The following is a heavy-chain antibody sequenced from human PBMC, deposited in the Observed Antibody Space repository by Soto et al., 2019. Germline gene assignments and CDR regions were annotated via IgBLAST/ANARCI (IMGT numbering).Heavy chain of an antibody. V-gene: IGHV3-48*02. CDR1: GFTFSSYS. J-gene: IGHJ5*02. CDR3: ARKDYGGNWFDP. Sequence: GGSLSLSCAASGFTFSSYSMNWVRQAPGKGLEWVSYISSSSSTIYYADSVKGRFTISRDNAKNSLYLQMNSLRDEDTAVYYCARKDYGGNWFDPWGQGTLVTV. CDR2: ISSSSSTI. D-gene: IGHD4-17*01.